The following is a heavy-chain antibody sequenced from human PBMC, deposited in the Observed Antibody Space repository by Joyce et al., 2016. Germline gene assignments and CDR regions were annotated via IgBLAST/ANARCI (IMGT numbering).Heavy chain of an antibody. D-gene: IGHD6-19*01. CDR2: FDHSASYT. Sequence: EVQLVQSGAEVKKPGESLKISCKGSGYNFTNYWISWVRQMPGKGLEGMGRFDHSASYTNHIPSFRGHVTISVDKSISTAYLQWSSLQASDSAVYYCARLYGSGWTEENWFDPWGQGTLVTVSS. CDR1: GYNFTNYW. J-gene: IGHJ5*02. V-gene: IGHV5-10-1*01. CDR3: ARLYGSGWTEENWFDP.